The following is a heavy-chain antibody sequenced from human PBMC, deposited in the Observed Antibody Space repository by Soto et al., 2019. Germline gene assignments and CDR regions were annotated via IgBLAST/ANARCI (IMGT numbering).Heavy chain of an antibody. D-gene: IGHD6-13*01. Sequence: SDTLSLTCALFGGSISSSNWWRWVRQPPGKGLEWIGEIYHSGSTNYNPSLKSRVTISVDKSKNQFSLKLSSVTAAGTAVYYCARDPEGGIAAAGTWDYYYYGMDVWGQGTTVTVSS. CDR3: ARDPEGGIAAAGTWDYYYYGMDV. V-gene: IGHV4-4*02. CDR2: IYHSGST. J-gene: IGHJ6*02. CDR1: GGSISSSNW.